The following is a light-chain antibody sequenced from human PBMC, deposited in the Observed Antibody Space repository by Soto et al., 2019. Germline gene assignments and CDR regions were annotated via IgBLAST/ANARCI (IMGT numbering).Light chain of an antibody. CDR2: DVS. Sequence: QPVLTQPASVSGSPGQSITISCTGTSSDVGGYNYVSWYQQHPGKAPKLMIYDVSNRPSGVSNRFSGSKSGNTASLTISGLQAEDEADYYCSSYTSSSTYVVFGGGNKLTVL. J-gene: IGLJ2*01. CDR3: SSYTSSSTYVV. V-gene: IGLV2-14*01. CDR1: SSDVGGYNY.